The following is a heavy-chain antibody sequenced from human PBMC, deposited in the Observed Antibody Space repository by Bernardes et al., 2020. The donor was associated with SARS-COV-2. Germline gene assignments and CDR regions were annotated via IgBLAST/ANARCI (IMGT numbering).Heavy chain of an antibody. CDR3: ARDWGYNDFWSGYWAH. CDR2: IKQYGSEK. Sequence: GGSLRLSCAASGFTFSSYWMSWVRQAPGKGLEWVANIKQYGSEKYYMDSVKGRFTISRDNAKNSLYLQMNSLRAEDTAVYYCARDWGYNDFWSGYWAHWGQGTLVTVSS. J-gene: IGHJ4*02. CDR1: GFTFSSYW. D-gene: IGHD3-3*01. V-gene: IGHV3-7*05.